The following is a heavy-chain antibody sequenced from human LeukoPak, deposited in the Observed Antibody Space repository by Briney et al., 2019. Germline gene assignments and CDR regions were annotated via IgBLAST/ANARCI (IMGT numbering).Heavy chain of an antibody. CDR2: VANDGNDK. V-gene: IGHV3-30*18. CDR1: GFTFNNYG. D-gene: IGHD6-13*01. J-gene: IGHJ4*02. Sequence: PGGSLRLSCAASGFTFNNYGMHWVRQAPGKGLEWVAVVANDGNDKRYADSVKGRSTISRDNSKNTLYLQMNSLRAEDTAVNYCAKDGTSGAATYYFDYWGQGTLVTVSS. CDR3: AKDGTSGAATYYFDY.